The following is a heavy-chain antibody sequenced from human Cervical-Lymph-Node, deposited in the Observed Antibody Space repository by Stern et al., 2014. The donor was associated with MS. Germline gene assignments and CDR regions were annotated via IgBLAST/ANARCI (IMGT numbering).Heavy chain of an antibody. D-gene: IGHD4-17*01. CDR3: ARDPGYGDPVGY. J-gene: IGHJ4*02. V-gene: IGHV3-53*01. Sequence: EVQLVESGGGLIQPGGSLRLSCAASGLTVSSNYMSWVRQAPGRGLEWLAVIHSRGITFYADAVKSRLNISRDNSKNTVYHQMSSMRVEDTAVYYCARDPGYGDPVGYWGQGTLVTVSS. CDR2: IHSRGIT. CDR1: GLTVSSNY.